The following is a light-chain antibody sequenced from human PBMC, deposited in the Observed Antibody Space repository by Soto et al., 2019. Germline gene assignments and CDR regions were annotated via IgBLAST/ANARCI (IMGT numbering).Light chain of an antibody. V-gene: IGLV2-23*02. CDR1: SSDVGSYNL. CDR2: EVS. J-gene: IGLJ3*02. CDR3: CSYAGSSTWV. Sequence: QSALTQPASVSGSPGQSIAFSCTGTSSDVGSYNLVSWYQHHPGKAPKLIISEVSKRPSGVSDRFSGSKSGNTASLTISGLQAEDEADYYCCSYAGSSTWVFGGGTKVTGL.